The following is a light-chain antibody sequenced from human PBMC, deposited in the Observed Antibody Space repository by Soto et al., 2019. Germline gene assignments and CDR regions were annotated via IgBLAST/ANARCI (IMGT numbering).Light chain of an antibody. V-gene: IGKV1-5*03. J-gene: IGKJ1*01. CDR1: QSIRSW. Sequence: DIQMTQSPSTLSASAGDRVTITCRASQSIRSWLAWYQQKPGKAPRLLIYKASTLESGVPSRFSGSGSGTEFTLTISSLQSDDFATYYCQQYDSYTWTFGQGTKVEIK. CDR2: KAS. CDR3: QQYDSYTWT.